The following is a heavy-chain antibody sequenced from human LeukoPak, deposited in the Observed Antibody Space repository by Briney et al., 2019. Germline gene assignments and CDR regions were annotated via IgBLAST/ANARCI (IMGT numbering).Heavy chain of an antibody. V-gene: IGHV1-69*05. CDR2: IIPIFGTA. CDR1: GGTFSSYA. CDR3: ARSPCSSTSCYYYFDY. J-gene: IGHJ4*02. Sequence: SVKVSCKASGGTFSSYAISWVRQAPGQGLEWMGGIIPIFGTANYAQKFQGRVTITTDESTSTAYMELSSLRSEDTAVYYCARSPCSSTSCYYYFDYWGQGTLVTVSS. D-gene: IGHD2-2*01.